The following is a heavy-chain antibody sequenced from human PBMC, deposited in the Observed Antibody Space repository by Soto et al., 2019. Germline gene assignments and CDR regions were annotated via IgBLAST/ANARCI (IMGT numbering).Heavy chain of an antibody. D-gene: IGHD3-3*01. J-gene: IGHJ6*03. CDR1: GGSISSSSYY. V-gene: IGHV4-39*01. Sequence: SETLSLTCTVSGGSISSSSYYWGWIRQPPGKGLEWIGSIYYSGSTYYNPSLKSRVTISVDTSKNQFSLKLSSVTAADTAVYYCARHVRELTIFGVGASAYMDVWGKGTTVTVSS. CDR3: ARHVRELTIFGVGASAYMDV. CDR2: IYYSGST.